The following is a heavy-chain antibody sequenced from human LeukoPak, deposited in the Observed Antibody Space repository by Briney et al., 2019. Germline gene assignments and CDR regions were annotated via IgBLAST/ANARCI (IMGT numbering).Heavy chain of an antibody. J-gene: IGHJ4*02. CDR3: ARGAVRLLLFGDSGRKSKTYFDY. CDR1: GYTFTNYG. V-gene: IGHV1-18*01. D-gene: IGHD3-10*01. CDR2: ISAYNGKT. Sequence: GASVKVSCKASGYTFTNYGITWMRQAPGQGPEWMGWISAYNGKTNYAQKLQGRVTMTTDTSTSTAYRELRSLRSDDTAVYYCARGAVRLLLFGDSGRKSKTYFDYWGQGTLVTVSS.